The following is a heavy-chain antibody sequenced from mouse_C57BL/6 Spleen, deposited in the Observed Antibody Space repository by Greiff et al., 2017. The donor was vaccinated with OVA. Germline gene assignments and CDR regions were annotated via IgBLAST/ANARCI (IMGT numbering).Heavy chain of an antibody. D-gene: IGHD1-1*01. CDR1: GYTFTEYT. Sequence: VQLQQSGAELVKPGASVKLSCKASGYTFTEYTIHWVKQRPGQGLEWIGWFYPGSGCPNYNENFKDQATLTADKSSSTVYMELSSLTSEDSAVYFCARHGYYGSSYDAMDYWGQGTSVTVSS. CDR3: ARHGYYGSSYDAMDY. CDR2: FYPGSGCP. J-gene: IGHJ4*01. V-gene: IGHV1-62-2*01.